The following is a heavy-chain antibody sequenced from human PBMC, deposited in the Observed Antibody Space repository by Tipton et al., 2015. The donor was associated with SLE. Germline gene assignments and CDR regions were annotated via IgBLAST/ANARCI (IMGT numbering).Heavy chain of an antibody. CDR2: MDLDGTEK. D-gene: IGHD2-2*01. Sequence: SLRLSCAASGFSFNTYWMAWVRQAPGKGLGWVATMDLDGTEKFYVGSVKGRFTISRDNAKNSLYLQLNSLRAEDTAVYYCTRESHATFDIWGQGAMVIVSS. CDR3: TRESHATFDI. CDR1: GFSFNTYW. J-gene: IGHJ3*02. V-gene: IGHV3-7*01.